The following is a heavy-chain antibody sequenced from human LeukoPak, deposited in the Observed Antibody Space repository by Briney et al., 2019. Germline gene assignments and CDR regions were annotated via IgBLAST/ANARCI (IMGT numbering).Heavy chain of an antibody. D-gene: IGHD6-13*01. J-gene: IGHJ4*02. CDR2: ISDDGRNK. Sequence: GRSLILSCAASGFTFNNYCMHYVRQAPGKGLDWVAVISDDGRNKNYADSVKGRFTISRDNSNNTLYLQINSLRAEDTGVYYCAKDRETTASGTFDYWGQGTLVTVSS. V-gene: IGHV3-30*18. CDR3: AKDRETTASGTFDY. CDR1: GFTFNNYC.